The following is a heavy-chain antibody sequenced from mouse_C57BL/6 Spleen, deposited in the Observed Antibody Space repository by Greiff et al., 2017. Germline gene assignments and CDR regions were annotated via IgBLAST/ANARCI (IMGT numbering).Heavy chain of an antibody. J-gene: IGHJ2*01. D-gene: IGHD1-1*01. V-gene: IGHV1-82*01. CDR1: GYAFSSSW. CDR3: ATRGVIYYYGSGWVY. Sequence: QVQLQQSGPELVKPGASVKISCKASGYAFSSSWMNWVKQRPGKGLEWIGRIYPGDGDTNYNGKFKGKATLTADKSSSTAYMQLSSLTSEDSAVYVCATRGVIYYYGSGWVYWGQGTTLTVSS. CDR2: IYPGDGDT.